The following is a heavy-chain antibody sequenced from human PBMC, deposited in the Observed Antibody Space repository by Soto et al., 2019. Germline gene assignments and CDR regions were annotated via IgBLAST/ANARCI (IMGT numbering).Heavy chain of an antibody. J-gene: IGHJ6*02. CDR1: GYKFISHS. CDR2: ISAYNGNT. D-gene: IGHD2-21*01. Sequence: QIQLVQSGGEVKKPGASVKVSCKSSGYKFISHSITWVRQAPGQGLEWMGRISAYNGNTNYAQKLQGRVTMTTDTSTNPADLELGSLRSDVTAVYYCARGAFCGGAPGFLDMDLWGQVTTVTVSS. V-gene: IGHV1-18*01. CDR3: ARGAFCGGAPGFLDMDL.